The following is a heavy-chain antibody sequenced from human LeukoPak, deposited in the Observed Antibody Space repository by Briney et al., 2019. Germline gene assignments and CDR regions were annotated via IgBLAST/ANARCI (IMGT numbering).Heavy chain of an antibody. CDR2: FDPEDGET. CDR1: GYTLTELS. J-gene: IGHJ6*03. Sequence: GAAVKVSCKVSGYTLTELSMHWVRQAPGKGLEWMGGFDPEDGETIYAQTFQGRVTMTEDTSTDTAYMELSSLRSEDTAVYYCATDLKSVMVRGVKGYYYYYYMDVWGKGTTVTVSS. CDR3: ATDLKSVMVRGVKGYYYYYYMDV. D-gene: IGHD3-10*01. V-gene: IGHV1-24*01.